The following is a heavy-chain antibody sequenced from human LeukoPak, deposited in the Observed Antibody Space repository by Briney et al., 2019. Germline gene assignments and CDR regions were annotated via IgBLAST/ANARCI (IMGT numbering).Heavy chain of an antibody. CDR3: ARRTYYYDDNAQARDY. CDR2: INPSGSP. CDR1: GWSFGGSY. D-gene: IGHD3-22*01. J-gene: IGHJ4*02. V-gene: IGHV4-34*01. Sequence: SETLSLTCVVYGWSFGGSYWTWIRQPPGKGLQYIGEINPSGSPIYNPSLEGRVTISVDTSNNQFSLKLNSVTAVDTAVYFCARRTYYYDDNAQARDYWGRGTLVTVSS.